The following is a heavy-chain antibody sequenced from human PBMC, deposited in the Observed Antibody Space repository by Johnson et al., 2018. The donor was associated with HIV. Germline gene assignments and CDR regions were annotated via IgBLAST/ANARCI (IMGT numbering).Heavy chain of an antibody. V-gene: IGHV3-7*01. CDR2: IKQDGSEK. Sequence: VQLVESGGGLVQPGGSLRLSCAASGFTFSSYWMSWVRQAPGKGLEWVANIKQDGSEKYYMDSVKGRFTISRDNAQNSLYLQMNSLRAEDTAVYYCARDAARLESDAFDIWGQGTMVTVSS. CDR1: GFTFSSYW. D-gene: IGHD6-6*01. CDR3: ARDAARLESDAFDI. J-gene: IGHJ3*02.